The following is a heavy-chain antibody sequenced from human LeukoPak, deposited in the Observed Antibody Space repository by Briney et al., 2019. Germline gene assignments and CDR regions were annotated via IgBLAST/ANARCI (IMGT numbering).Heavy chain of an antibody. Sequence: GGSLRLSCAASGFTFTSYAMRWGRQAPGKGLEWVSEISGSGANTYYADSVKGRFTISRDNSKNTLYLQMSSLRAEDTAVYYCAKRLAYGSGGSDYFDFWGQGTLVTVSS. CDR1: GFTFTSYA. D-gene: IGHD3-10*01. J-gene: IGHJ4*02. CDR2: ISGSGANT. CDR3: AKRLAYGSGGSDYFDF. V-gene: IGHV3-23*01.